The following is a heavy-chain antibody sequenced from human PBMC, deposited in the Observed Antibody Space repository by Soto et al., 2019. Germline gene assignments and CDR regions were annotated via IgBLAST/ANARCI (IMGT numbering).Heavy chain of an antibody. CDR2: IIPILGIA. Sequence: EASVKVSCKASGGTFSSYTISWVRQAPGQGFEWMGRIIPILGIANYAQKFQGRVTITADKSTSTAYMELSSLRSEDTAVYYCARVESCSSTSCLNWFDPWGQGTLVTVSS. J-gene: IGHJ5*02. D-gene: IGHD2-2*01. CDR3: ARVESCSSTSCLNWFDP. V-gene: IGHV1-69*02. CDR1: GGTFSSYT.